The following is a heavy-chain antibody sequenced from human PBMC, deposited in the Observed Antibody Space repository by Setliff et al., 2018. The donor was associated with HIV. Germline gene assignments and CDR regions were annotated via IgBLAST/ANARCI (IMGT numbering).Heavy chain of an antibody. CDR2: INPNSGGT. J-gene: IGHJ4*02. CDR1: GYTFTSYG. D-gene: IGHD5-18*01. CDR3: ARTLPQYTNLFDY. V-gene: IGHV1-2*02. Sequence: GASVKVSCKASGYTFTSYGISWVRQAPGQGLEWMGWINPNSGGTNYAQKFQGRVTMTRDTSISTAYMELSRLRSDDTAVYYCARTLPQYTNLFDYWGQGTLGTSPQ.